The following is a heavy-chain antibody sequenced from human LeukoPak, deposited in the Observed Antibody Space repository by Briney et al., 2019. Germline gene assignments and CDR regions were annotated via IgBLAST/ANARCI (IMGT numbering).Heavy chain of an antibody. CDR3: AKVSGSGSYPAH. Sequence: GGSLRLSCAASGFTFSSYGMHWVRQAPGKGLGWVAFIRYDGSNKYYADSVKGRFSISRDNSKNTLYLQMNSLRAEDTAVYYCAKVSGSGSYPAHWGQGTLVTVSS. D-gene: IGHD3-10*01. J-gene: IGHJ4*02. V-gene: IGHV3-30*02. CDR1: GFTFSSYG. CDR2: IRYDGSNK.